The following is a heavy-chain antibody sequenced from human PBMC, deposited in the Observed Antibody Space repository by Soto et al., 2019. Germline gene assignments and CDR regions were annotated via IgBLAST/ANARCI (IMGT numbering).Heavy chain of an antibody. J-gene: IGHJ4*02. Sequence: QVQLVESGGGVVQPGRSLRLSCAASGFTFSSYAMHWVRQAPGKGLEWVAVISYDGSNKYYADSVKGRFTISRDNSKNTLYLQMNSLRAEDTAVYYCARDRLSGWYELVDYWCQGTLVTVSS. D-gene: IGHD6-19*01. V-gene: IGHV3-30-3*01. CDR2: ISYDGSNK. CDR3: ARDRLSGWYELVDY. CDR1: GFTFSSYA.